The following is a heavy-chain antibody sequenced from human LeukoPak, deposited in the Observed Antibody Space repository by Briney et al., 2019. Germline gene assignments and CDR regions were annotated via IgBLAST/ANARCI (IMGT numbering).Heavy chain of an antibody. Sequence: GGSLRLSCAVSGFTFSSYAMSWVRQAPGKGLEWVSGISGSGDSTYYADSVKGRFTISRDNSENTLSLQMNSLRADDTAIYYCAKSCNSGNCYYNYWGQGTLVTVSS. V-gene: IGHV3-23*01. D-gene: IGHD2/OR15-2a*01. J-gene: IGHJ4*02. CDR2: ISGSGDST. CDR3: AKSCNSGNCYYNY. CDR1: GFTFSSYA.